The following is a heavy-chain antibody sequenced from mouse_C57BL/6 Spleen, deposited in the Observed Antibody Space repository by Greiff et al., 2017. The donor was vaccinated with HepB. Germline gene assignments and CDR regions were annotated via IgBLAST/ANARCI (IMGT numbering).Heavy chain of an antibody. CDR2: ISYDGSN. Sequence: EVKLVESGPGLVKPSQSLSLTCSVTGYSITSGYYWNWIRQFPGNKLEWMGYISYDGSNNYNPSLKNRISITRDTSKNQFFLKLNSVTTEDTATYYCARDQDYGRDWFAYWGQGTLVTVSA. D-gene: IGHD1-1*01. V-gene: IGHV3-6*01. CDR3: ARDQDYGRDWFAY. CDR1: GYSITSGYY. J-gene: IGHJ3*01.